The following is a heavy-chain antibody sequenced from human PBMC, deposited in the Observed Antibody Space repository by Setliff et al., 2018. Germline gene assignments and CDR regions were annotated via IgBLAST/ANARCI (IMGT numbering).Heavy chain of an antibody. Sequence: SVKVSCKTSGYTFTDYGISWVRQAPGQGLEWMGGIIPILGIANYAQKFQGRVTITTDESTSTAYMELNSLTSEDTAVYYCARSPALLGIVYLDPWGQGTRVTVSS. V-gene: IGHV1-69*10. CDR1: GYTFTDYG. CDR2: IIPILGIA. CDR3: ARSPALLGIVYLDP. D-gene: IGHD2-15*01. J-gene: IGHJ5*02.